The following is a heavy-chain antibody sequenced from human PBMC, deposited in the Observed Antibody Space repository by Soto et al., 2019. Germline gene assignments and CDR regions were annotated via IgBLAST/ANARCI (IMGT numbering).Heavy chain of an antibody. D-gene: IGHD5-12*01. CDR3: ARDATSHYYYYGMDV. CDR2: INHSGST. V-gene: IGHV4-34*01. Sequence: ASETLSLTCAVYGGSFSGYYWSWIRQPPGKGLEWIGEINHSGSTNYNPSLKSRVTISVDTSNNQLSLKLSSVTAADTAVYYCARDATSHYYYYGMDVRGQGTTVTVSS. J-gene: IGHJ6*02. CDR1: GGSFSGYY.